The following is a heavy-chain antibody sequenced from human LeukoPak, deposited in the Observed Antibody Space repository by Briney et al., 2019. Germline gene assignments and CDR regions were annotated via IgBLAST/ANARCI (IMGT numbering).Heavy chain of an antibody. J-gene: IGHJ2*01. D-gene: IGHD5-18*01. CDR1: GGSFSGYY. CDR2: NNHSGSS. CDR3: ARGGYSYGYNWYFDL. Sequence: TCAVYGGSFSGYYWSWIRQPRGKGLEWIGENNHSGSSNYNPSLKRGVTISVDTSKNQFSLKLRSVTAADTSVYYCARGGYSYGYNWYFDLWGRGTLVTVSS. V-gene: IGHV4-34*01.